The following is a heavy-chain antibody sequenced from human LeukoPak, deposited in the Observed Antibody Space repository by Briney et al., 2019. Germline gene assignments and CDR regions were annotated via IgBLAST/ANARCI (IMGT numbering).Heavy chain of an antibody. D-gene: IGHD1-26*01. CDR2: ISSSSSYI. V-gene: IGHV3-21*01. Sequence: GGSLRLSCAASGFTFSSYSINWVRQAPGKGLEWVSSISSSSSYIYYADSVKGRFTISRDNAKNSLYLQMNSLRAEDTAVYYCARDDIVGATIFDYWGQGTLVTVSS. J-gene: IGHJ4*02. CDR1: GFTFSSYS. CDR3: ARDDIVGATIFDY.